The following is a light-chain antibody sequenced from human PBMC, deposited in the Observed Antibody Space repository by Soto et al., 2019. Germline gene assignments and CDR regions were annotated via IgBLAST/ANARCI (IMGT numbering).Light chain of an antibody. CDR3: QQYYSYPLT. CDR2: AAS. Sequence: DIQMTQSPSSLSASVGDRVTITCRASQCISTYLNWYHQKPGQAPKLLIYAASTWHSGVPARFSGSGSGTDFTLTISCLQSEDFAAYYCQQYYSYPLTFGGGTKVDIK. J-gene: IGKJ4*01. CDR1: QCISTY. V-gene: IGKV1-39*01.